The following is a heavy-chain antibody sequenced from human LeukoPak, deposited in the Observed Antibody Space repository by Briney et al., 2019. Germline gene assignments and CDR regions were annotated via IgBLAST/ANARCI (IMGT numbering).Heavy chain of an antibody. CDR1: GFTFSSYG. CDR3: GRGWPGYTSPLDY. Sequence: QPGGSLRLSCAASGFTFSSYGMHWVRQAPGKGLEWVAVIWYDGSNKYYADSVKGRFTISRDNAENSLFLQMNSLRAEDTAVYYCGRGWPGYTSPLDYWGQGILVAVSS. D-gene: IGHD5-12*01. J-gene: IGHJ4*02. CDR2: IWYDGSNK. V-gene: IGHV3-33*01.